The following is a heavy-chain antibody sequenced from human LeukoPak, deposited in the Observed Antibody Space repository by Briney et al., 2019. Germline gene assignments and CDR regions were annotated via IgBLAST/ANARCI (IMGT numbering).Heavy chain of an antibody. D-gene: IGHD1-26*01. Sequence: GGSLRLSCAASGFTFSSYGMHWVRQAPGKGLEWVAFIRYDGSNKYYADSVKGRFTISRDNSKNTLYLQMNSLRAEDTAVYYCAKDGSYYSHYYMDVWGKGTTVTVSS. J-gene: IGHJ6*03. CDR3: AKDGSYYSHYYMDV. CDR1: GFTFSSYG. V-gene: IGHV3-30*02. CDR2: IRYDGSNK.